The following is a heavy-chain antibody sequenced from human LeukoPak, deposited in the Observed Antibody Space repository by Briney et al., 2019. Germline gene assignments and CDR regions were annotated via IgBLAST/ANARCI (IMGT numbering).Heavy chain of an antibody. CDR2: ISSSGRTM. CDR3: ARGGDSSGYYVDY. Sequence: GGSLRLSCTTSGFNFSDSRMTWVRQAPGRGLEWVSYISSSGRTMYYADSVKGRFTISRDNAKNSLYLQMNSLRGEDTAIYYCARGGDSSGYYVDYWGQGTLVTVSS. V-gene: IGHV3-11*04. D-gene: IGHD3-22*01. CDR1: GFNFSDSR. J-gene: IGHJ4*02.